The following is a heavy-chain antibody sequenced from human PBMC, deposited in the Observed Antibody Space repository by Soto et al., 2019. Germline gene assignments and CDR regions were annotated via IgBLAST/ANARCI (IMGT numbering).Heavy chain of an antibody. Sequence: PGKGMEWIGYIYYSGRTYYNPSLTSRITISVDTSKNQFSLKLSSVTAADTAVYYCARHEVFFFQAEDGIRDVRSVSAFLLNRSSDL. CDR2: IYYSGRT. CDR3: ARHEVFFFQAEDGIRDVRSVSAFLLNRSSDL. D-gene: IGHD2-15*01. V-gene: IGHV4-30-4*01. J-gene: IGHJ2*01.